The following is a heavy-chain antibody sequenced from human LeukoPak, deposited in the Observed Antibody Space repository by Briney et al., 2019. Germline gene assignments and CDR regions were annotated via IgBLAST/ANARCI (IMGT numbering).Heavy chain of an antibody. Sequence: ASVKVSCKASGYTFTTYAMHWVRQAPGQRLEWMGWMNAGNGNTKYSQKFQGRVTISRDTSASTAYMELRSLRSDDTAVYYCARDSSGLLFDPWGQGTLVTVSS. V-gene: IGHV1-3*01. CDR2: MNAGNGNT. CDR1: GYTFTTYA. J-gene: IGHJ5*02. D-gene: IGHD7-27*01. CDR3: ARDSSGLLFDP.